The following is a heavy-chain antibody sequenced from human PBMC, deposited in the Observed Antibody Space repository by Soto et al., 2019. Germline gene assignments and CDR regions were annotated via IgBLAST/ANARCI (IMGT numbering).Heavy chain of an antibody. CDR2: ISSSSSTI. D-gene: IGHD3-3*01. CDR1: GFTFSSYS. CDR3: ARGRFWSGYYGGVDWFDP. Sequence: GGSLRLSCAASGFTFSSYSMNWVRQAPGKGLEWVSYISSSSSTIYYADSVKGRFTISRDNAKNSLYLQMNSLRAEDTAVYYCARGRFWSGYYGGVDWFDPWGQGTLVTVSS. V-gene: IGHV3-48*01. J-gene: IGHJ5*02.